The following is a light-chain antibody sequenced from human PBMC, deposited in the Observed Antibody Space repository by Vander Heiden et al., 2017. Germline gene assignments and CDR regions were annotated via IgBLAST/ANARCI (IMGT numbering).Light chain of an antibody. Sequence: EIVLTQSPATMSLSPGERATLSCRASQTVSSDLAWYQQKPVQAPRLLISDASSRATGIPARFSGSGSGTDFTLTISSLEPEDFAVYYCQQRSNWRAFTFGPGTKVDIK. V-gene: IGKV3-11*01. CDR3: QQRSNWRAFT. CDR2: DAS. CDR1: QTVSSD. J-gene: IGKJ3*01.